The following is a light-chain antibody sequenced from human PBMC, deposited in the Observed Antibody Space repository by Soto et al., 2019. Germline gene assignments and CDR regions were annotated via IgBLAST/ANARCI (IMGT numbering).Light chain of an antibody. CDR1: QSVSSN. CDR3: QQYNNWRGT. CDR2: GAS. J-gene: IGKJ1*01. Sequence: EIVMTQSPATLSVSPGERATLSCRASQSVSSNLAWYQQKPGQAPRLLIYGASTRATGIPARFSGSGSGTEFTLTIGSLQSEDFAVYYCQQYNNWRGTFGQGTKVDIK. V-gene: IGKV3-15*01.